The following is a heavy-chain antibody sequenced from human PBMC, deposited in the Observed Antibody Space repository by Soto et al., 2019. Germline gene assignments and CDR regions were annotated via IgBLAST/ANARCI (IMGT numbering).Heavy chain of an antibody. V-gene: IGHV3-23*01. CDR3: AKRGAGHYFDY. CDR2: ISGSGDST. CDR1: GFTFSSYA. D-gene: IGHD6-19*01. Sequence: EVQLLESGGGLVQPGGSLRLSCAASGFTFSSYAMSWVRQAPGKGLEWVSVISGSGDSTYYADSVKGRPTISRDNSKNTLYLQMNSLRAEDTAVYNCAKRGAGHYFDYWGQGTLVTVSS. J-gene: IGHJ4*02.